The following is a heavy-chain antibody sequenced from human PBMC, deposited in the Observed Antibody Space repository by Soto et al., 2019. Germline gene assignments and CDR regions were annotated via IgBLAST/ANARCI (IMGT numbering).Heavy chain of an antibody. CDR1: GGSISSSIYY. V-gene: IGHV4-39*01. CDR2: IYYSGST. J-gene: IGHJ4*02. Sequence: SETLSLTCTVSGGSISSSIYYWGWIRQPPGKGLEWIGSIYYSGSTYYNPSLKSRVTISVDTSKNQFSLKLSSVTAADTAVYYCARVSKYQPLLVDYWGQGALVTVSS. D-gene: IGHD2-2*01. CDR3: ARVSKYQPLLVDY.